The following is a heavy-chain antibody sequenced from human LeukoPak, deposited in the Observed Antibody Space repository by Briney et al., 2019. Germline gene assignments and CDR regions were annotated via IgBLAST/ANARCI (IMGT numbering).Heavy chain of an antibody. V-gene: IGHV4-4*07. Sequence: TSETLSLTCTVSGGSISSYYWSWIRQPAGKGLEWIGRIYTSGSTNYNPSLKSRVTISVDTSKNQFSLKLSSVTAADTAVYYCARRQKKRRLLWFGELSWFDPWGQGTLVTVSS. CDR3: ARRQKKRRLLWFGELSWFDP. D-gene: IGHD3-10*01. CDR1: GGSISSYY. CDR2: IYTSGST. J-gene: IGHJ5*02.